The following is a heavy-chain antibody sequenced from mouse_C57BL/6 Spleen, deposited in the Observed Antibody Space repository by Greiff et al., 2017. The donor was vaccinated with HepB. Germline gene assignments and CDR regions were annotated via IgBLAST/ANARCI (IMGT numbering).Heavy chain of an antibody. D-gene: IGHD1-1*01. CDR2: SRNKANDYTT. V-gene: IGHV7-1*01. Sequence: EVKVVESGGGLVQSGRSLRLSCATSGFTFSDFYMEWVRQAPGKGLEWIAASRNKANDYTTEYSASVKGRFIVSRDTSQSILYLQMNALRAEDTAIYYCARDAGDYYGSRGYFDYWGQGTTLTVSS. CDR3: ARDAGDYYGSRGYFDY. J-gene: IGHJ2*01. CDR1: GFTFSDFY.